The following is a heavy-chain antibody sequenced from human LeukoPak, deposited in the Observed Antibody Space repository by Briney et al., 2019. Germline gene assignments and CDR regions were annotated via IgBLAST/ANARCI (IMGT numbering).Heavy chain of an antibody. J-gene: IGHJ4*02. CDR1: GFTFSTYG. CDR2: ISGSSSYI. V-gene: IGHV3-21*01. D-gene: IGHD1-26*01. CDR3: ARDLLGWELHYFDY. Sequence: GGSLRLSCVASGFTFSTYGMSWVRQAPGKGLEWVSSISGSSSYIYYADSVKGRFSISRDNAKNSLYLQMNSLRAEDTAVYYCARDLLGWELHYFDYWGQGTLVTVSS.